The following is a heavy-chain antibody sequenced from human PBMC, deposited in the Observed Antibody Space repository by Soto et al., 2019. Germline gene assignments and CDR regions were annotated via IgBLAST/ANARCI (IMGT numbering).Heavy chain of an antibody. Sequence: PGGSLRLSCAASGFTFSDFWMSWVRQAPGKGLEWVANIKQDGSERFYVDSVKGRFTISRDNAENSLYLQMTSLRDEDTAVYYCTRARCGNIVVLPGASDYWGQGTLVTVSS. CDR3: TRARCGNIVVLPGASDY. CDR2: IKQDGSER. J-gene: IGHJ4*02. V-gene: IGHV3-7*01. D-gene: IGHD2-2*01. CDR1: GFTFSDFW.